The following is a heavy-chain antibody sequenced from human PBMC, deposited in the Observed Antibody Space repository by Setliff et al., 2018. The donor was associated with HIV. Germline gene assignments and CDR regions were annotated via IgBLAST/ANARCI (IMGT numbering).Heavy chain of an antibody. V-gene: IGHV3-20*04. CDR2: INWNGAIT. D-gene: IGHD3-9*01. CDR3: AREAYDVLTPHAHIDY. CDR1: GFTFDDFG. J-gene: IGHJ4*02. Sequence: PGVSLRLSCAASGFTFDDFGMTWVRQRPGKGLEWVSGINWNGAITDYADSVKGRFTISRDNAKNSLHLQMNSLRAEDAAFYYCAREAYDVLTPHAHIDYWGQGVLVTVSS.